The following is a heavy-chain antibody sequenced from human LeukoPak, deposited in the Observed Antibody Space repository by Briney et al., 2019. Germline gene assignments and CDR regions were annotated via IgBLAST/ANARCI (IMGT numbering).Heavy chain of an antibody. V-gene: IGHV4-4*07. CDR1: GGSISSYY. Sequence: SETLSLTCTVSGGSISSYYWSWIRQPAGKGLEWIGRIYTSGSTNYNPSLKSRVTISVDTSKNQFSLKLSSVTAADTAVYYCARVDTDTAMALYYYYYMDVWGKGTTVTISS. D-gene: IGHD5-18*01. CDR2: IYTSGST. CDR3: ARVDTDTAMALYYYYYMDV. J-gene: IGHJ6*03.